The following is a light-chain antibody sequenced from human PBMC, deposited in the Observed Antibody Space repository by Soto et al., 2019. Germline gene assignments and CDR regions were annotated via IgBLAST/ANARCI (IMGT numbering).Light chain of an antibody. CDR1: QSISSW. Sequence: DIQMTQSPSTLSASVGDRITITCRASQSISSWVAWYQQKPGKAPKVLIYDASRLESGVPSRFSGSASGTEFTLTISSLQPDDFATYYCQQYSTYSGAFGQGTKVEIK. CDR3: QQYSTYSGA. J-gene: IGKJ1*01. CDR2: DAS. V-gene: IGKV1-5*01.